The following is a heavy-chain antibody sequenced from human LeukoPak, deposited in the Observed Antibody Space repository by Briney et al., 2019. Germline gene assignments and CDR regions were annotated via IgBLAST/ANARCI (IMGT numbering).Heavy chain of an antibody. CDR1: GGSISSSNW. V-gene: IGHV4-4*02. CDR3: ARYRTYCSGGSCYSYFDY. Sequence: PSGTLSLTCAVSGGSISSSNWWSWVRQPPGKGLEWIGEIYHSGSTNYNPSLKSRVTISVDKSKNQFSLKLSSVTAADTAVYYCARYRTYCSGGSCYSYFDYWGQGTLVTVSS. CDR2: IYHSGST. D-gene: IGHD2-15*01. J-gene: IGHJ4*02.